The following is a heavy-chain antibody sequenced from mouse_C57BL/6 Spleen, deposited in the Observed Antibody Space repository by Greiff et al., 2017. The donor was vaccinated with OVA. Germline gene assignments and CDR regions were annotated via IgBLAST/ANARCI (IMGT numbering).Heavy chain of an antibody. CDR3: ARGATGTGAMDY. J-gene: IGHJ4*01. CDR2: ISSDGSN. D-gene: IGHD4-1*02. Sequence: DVKLEESGPGLVKPSQSLSLTCSVTGYSITRGYYWPWIRQFPGTTLAWMGSISSDGSNNYKPSLNNRISITRDTSKNQFFLKLNSVTTEDTATYYCARGATGTGAMDYWGQGTAVTVSS. V-gene: IGHV3-6*01. CDR1: GYSITRGYY.